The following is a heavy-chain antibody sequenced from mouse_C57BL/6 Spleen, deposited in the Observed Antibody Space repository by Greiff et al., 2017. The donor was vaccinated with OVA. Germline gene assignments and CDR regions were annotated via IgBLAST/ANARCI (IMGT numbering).Heavy chain of an antibody. CDR2: IYPGDGDT. Sequence: QVQLQQSGAELVKPGASVKISCKASGYAFSSYWMNWVKQRPGKGLEWIGQIYPGDGDTNYNGKFKGKATLTADKSSSTAYMQLSSLTSEDSAVDFCARSGYDYDVGVGPYWGQGTLVTVSA. D-gene: IGHD2-4*01. V-gene: IGHV1-80*01. CDR3: ARSGYDYDVGVGPY. CDR1: GYAFSSYW. J-gene: IGHJ3*01.